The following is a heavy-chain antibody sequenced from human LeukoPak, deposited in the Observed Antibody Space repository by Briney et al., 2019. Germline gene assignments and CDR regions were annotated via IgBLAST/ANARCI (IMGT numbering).Heavy chain of an antibody. Sequence: ASVKVSCKASGYTFTSYDINWVRQATGQGLEWMGWMNPNSGNTGYAQKFQGRVTITRNTSMSTAYMELSSLRSEDTAVYYCARAWRYYYYYYMDVWGKGTTVTVSS. CDR1: GYTFTSYD. CDR3: ARAWRYYYYYYMDV. CDR2: MNPNSGNT. V-gene: IGHV1-8*03. J-gene: IGHJ6*03.